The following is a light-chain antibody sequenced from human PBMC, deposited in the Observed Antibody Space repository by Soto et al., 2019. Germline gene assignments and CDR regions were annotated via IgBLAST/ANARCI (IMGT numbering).Light chain of an antibody. J-gene: IGLJ2*01. V-gene: IGLV2-14*03. Sequence: QSALTQPASVSGSPGQSITISCTGASSYVGGFNYVSWYQHLPGKAPKLMIYDVSNRPSGVSNRFSGSKSGNTASLTISGLQAEDEADYYCCSYTTSSTLVFGGGTKLTVL. CDR2: DVS. CDR3: CSYTTSSTLV. CDR1: SSYVGGFNY.